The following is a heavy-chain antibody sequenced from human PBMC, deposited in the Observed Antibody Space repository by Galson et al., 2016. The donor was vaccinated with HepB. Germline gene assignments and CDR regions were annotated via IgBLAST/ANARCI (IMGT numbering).Heavy chain of an antibody. CDR3: ARNPYSGPRYYYGLDG. CDR2: ISTDGSST. J-gene: IGHJ6*02. Sequence: SLRLSCAASGFTLSSYWMHWVRQAPGKGLMWVSRISTDGSSTRYADSVKGRFTISRDNAKNTLYLQMRSLRAEDSAMYFCARNPYSGPRYYYGLDGWGRGTMVTVSS. V-gene: IGHV3-74*01. D-gene: IGHD4-23*01. CDR1: GFTLSSYW.